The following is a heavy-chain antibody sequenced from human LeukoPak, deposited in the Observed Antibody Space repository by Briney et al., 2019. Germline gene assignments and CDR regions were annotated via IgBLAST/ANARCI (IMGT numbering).Heavy chain of an antibody. CDR2: IYTSGTT. J-gene: IGHJ5*02. D-gene: IGHD3-3*01. V-gene: IGHV4-61*02. Sequence: SETLSLTCTVSGGSMSSGSISTYYWSWVRQPAGKGLEWIGRIYTSGTTNYNPSLESRVTISVDTSKNQFSLKLSSVTAADTAVYYCASSSITIFGVVRGTWFDPWGQGTLVTVSS. CDR3: ASSSITIFGVVRGTWFDP. CDR1: GGSMSSGSISTYY.